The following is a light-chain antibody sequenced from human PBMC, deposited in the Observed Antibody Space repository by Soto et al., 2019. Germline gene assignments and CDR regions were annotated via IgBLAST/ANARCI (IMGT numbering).Light chain of an antibody. J-gene: IGKJ2*01. Sequence: AIRMTQSPSSFSASTGDRVTITCRASQGISSYLAWYQQKPGKAPKLLIYAAATLQRGAPSRFSASGSGTDFALTISRLQSEDFATYYCQQYLSYPYTFGQGTTLEI. CDR1: QGISSY. CDR2: AAA. CDR3: QQYLSYPYT. V-gene: IGKV1-8*01.